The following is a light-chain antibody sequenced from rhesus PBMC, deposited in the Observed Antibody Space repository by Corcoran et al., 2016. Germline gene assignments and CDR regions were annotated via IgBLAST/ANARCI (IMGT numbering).Light chain of an antibody. CDR3: LQYSSSPYS. CDR2: KAS. Sequence: DIQMTQSPSSLSASVGDKVTITCRASQGISSWVAWYQQKPGKAPKLLLYKASSLQSGVPSRFSGSGSGTDFTLTISSLQPGDFATCYCLQYSSSPYSFGQGTKVEIK. V-gene: IGKV1-22*01. CDR1: QGISSW. J-gene: IGKJ2*01.